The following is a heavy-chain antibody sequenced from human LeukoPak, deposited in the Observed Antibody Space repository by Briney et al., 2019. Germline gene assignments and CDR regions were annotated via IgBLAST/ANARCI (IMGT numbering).Heavy chain of an antibody. Sequence: PSETLSLTCAVYGGSFSGYYWSWIRQPPGKGLEWIGSIYYSGSTYYNPSLKSRVTISVDTSKNQFSLKLSSVTAADTAVYYCARRRSGWYWDYWGQGTLVTVSS. CDR2: IYYSGST. V-gene: IGHV4-34*01. CDR3: ARRRSGWYWDY. CDR1: GGSFSGYY. D-gene: IGHD6-19*01. J-gene: IGHJ4*02.